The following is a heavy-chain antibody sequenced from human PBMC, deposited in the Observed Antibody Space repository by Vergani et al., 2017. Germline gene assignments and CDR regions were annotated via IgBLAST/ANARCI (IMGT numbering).Heavy chain of an antibody. Sequence: VQLVESGGGLVQPGRSLRLSCAASGFTFDDYAMHWVRQAPGKGLEWVSGISWNSGSIGYADSVKGRFTISRDNAKNSLYLQMNSLRAEDTALYYCAKAYYDFWSGYSLDYYYGMDVWGQGTTVTVSS. CDR2: ISWNSGSI. CDR1: GFTFDDYA. J-gene: IGHJ6*02. D-gene: IGHD3-3*01. V-gene: IGHV3-9*01. CDR3: AKAYYDFWSGYSLDYYYGMDV.